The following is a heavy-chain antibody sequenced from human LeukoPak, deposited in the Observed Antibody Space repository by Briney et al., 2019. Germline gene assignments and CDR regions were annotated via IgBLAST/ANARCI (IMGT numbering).Heavy chain of an antibody. J-gene: IGHJ5*02. D-gene: IGHD3-10*01. CDR3: AIESRITMVRGVISWFDP. CDR1: GYSISSGYY. Sequence: SETLSLTCAVSGYSISSGYYWGWIRQPPGKGLEWIGSIYHSGSTYYNPPLKSRVTISVDTSKNQFSLKLSSVTAADTAVYYCAIESRITMVRGVISWFDPWGQGTLVTVSS. CDR2: IYHSGST. V-gene: IGHV4-38-2*01.